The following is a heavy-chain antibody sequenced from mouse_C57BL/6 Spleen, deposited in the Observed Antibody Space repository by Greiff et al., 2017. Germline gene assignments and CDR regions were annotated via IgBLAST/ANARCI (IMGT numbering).Heavy chain of an antibody. CDR2: IYPNNGGT. CDR1: GYTFTDYN. D-gene: IGHD1-1*02. V-gene: IGHV1-18*01. Sequence: EVQLQQPGPELVKPGASVKIPCKASGYTFTDYNMDWVKQRHGQSLEWIGGIYPNNGGTIYNQKFKGKATLTVDKSSITAYMELRSLTSEDTAVYYCAREENGWFSYWGQATLVTASA. J-gene: IGHJ3*01. CDR3: AREENGWFSY.